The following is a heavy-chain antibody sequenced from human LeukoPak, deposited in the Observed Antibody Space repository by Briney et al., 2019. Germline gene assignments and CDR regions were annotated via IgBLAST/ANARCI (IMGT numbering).Heavy chain of an antibody. CDR3: ARHRGYGSYYYYYGMDV. CDR2: INPNSGGT. CDR1: GYTFTGYY. D-gene: IGHD2-15*01. V-gene: IGHV1-2*02. J-gene: IGHJ6*02. Sequence: ASVKVSCKASGYTFTGYYMHWVRQAPGQGLEWMGWINPNSGGTNYAQKFQGRVTMTRDTSISTAYMELSSLRSEDTAVYYCARHRGYGSYYYYYGMDVWGQGTTVTVSS.